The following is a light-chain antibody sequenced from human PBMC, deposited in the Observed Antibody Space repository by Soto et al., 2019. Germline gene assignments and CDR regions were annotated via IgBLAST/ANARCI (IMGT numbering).Light chain of an antibody. CDR1: SSDIGRYNY. CDR2: DVS. V-gene: IGLV2-14*01. Sequence: QSVLTRPASVSGSPGQSITISCTGTSSDIGRYNYVSWYQQYPGKAPKFMIYDVSNRPSGVSNRFSGSKSGNTASLTISGLQAEDEADYYCSSYISSSTYVFGTGTKLTVL. CDR3: SSYISSSTYV. J-gene: IGLJ1*01.